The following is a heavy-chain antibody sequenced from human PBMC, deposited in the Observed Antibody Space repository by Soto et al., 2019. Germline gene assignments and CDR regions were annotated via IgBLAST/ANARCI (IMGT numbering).Heavy chain of an antibody. CDR1: GGSFSGYY. V-gene: IGHV4-34*01. CDR2: INHSGST. D-gene: IGHD2-15*01. Sequence: QVQLQQWGAGLLKPSETLSLTCAVYGGSFSGYYWSWIRQPPGKGLEWIGEINHSGSTNYNPSLKSRVTISVDTSKNQCSLKLSSVTAADTAVYYCARGGYCSGGSCYRYWFDPWGQGTLVTVSS. J-gene: IGHJ5*02. CDR3: ARGGYCSGGSCYRYWFDP.